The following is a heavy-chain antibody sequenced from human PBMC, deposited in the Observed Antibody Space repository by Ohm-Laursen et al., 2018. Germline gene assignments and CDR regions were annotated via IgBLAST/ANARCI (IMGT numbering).Heavy chain of an antibody. CDR1: GFTVSSIY. J-gene: IGHJ3*02. CDR2: IYSGGST. CDR3: VWTSHI. D-gene: IGHD2-21*01. Sequence: SLRLSCSASGFTVSSIYMSWVRLAPGKGLEWVSVIYSGGSTYYADSVKGRFTISKDNSKNTLYLQMNRLRAEDTAVYYCVWTSHIWGQGTMVTVSS. V-gene: IGHV3-53*01.